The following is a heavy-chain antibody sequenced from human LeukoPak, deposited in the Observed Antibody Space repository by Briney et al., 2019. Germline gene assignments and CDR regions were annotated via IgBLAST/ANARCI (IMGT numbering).Heavy chain of an antibody. CDR3: ATYYPVADYNWFDP. J-gene: IGHJ5*02. D-gene: IGHD6-19*01. V-gene: IGHV4-34*01. CDR1: GESFSGYY. CDR2: INHSGST. Sequence: PSETLSLTCAVYGESFSGYYWSWIRQPPGKGLEWIGEINHSGSTNYNPSLKSPVTISVDTSKNQFSLKLSSVTAADTAVYYCATYYPVADYNWFDPWGQGTLVTVSS.